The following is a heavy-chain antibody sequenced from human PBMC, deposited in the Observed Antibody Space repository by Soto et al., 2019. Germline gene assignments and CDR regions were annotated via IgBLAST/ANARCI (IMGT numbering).Heavy chain of an antibody. V-gene: IGHV1-8*01. CDR2: MNPNSGNT. Sequence: ASVKVSCKASGYTFTSYDINWVRQATGQGLEWMGWMNPNSGNTGYAQKFQGRVTMTRNTSISTAYMELSSLRSEDTAVYYCARTRILTIFGVVTISWFDPWGQGTLVTVSS. D-gene: IGHD3-3*01. CDR1: GYTFTSYD. J-gene: IGHJ5*02. CDR3: ARTRILTIFGVVTISWFDP.